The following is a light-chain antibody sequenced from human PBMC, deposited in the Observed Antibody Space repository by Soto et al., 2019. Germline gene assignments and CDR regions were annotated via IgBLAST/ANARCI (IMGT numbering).Light chain of an antibody. CDR3: QQSLRMPLT. CDR1: QSINNY. V-gene: IGKV1-39*01. J-gene: IGKJ5*01. Sequence: IQMTQSPASLSVSVGDRVTSTCRTSQSINNYLNWYQQKPGQAPKLLIRSASTLQRGVPSRFSGSGSRTEFTLTITHLHPDEFATYYCQQSLRMPLTFGHGTRLDI. CDR2: SAS.